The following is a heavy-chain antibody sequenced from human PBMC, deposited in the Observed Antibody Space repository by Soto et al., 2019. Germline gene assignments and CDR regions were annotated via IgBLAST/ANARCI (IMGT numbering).Heavy chain of an antibody. CDR1: GGSISSGDYY. V-gene: IGHV4-30-4*01. CDR2: IYYSGST. J-gene: IGHJ6*02. CDR3: ARDHPGVGGYYYYGMDV. Sequence: SETLSLTCTVSGGSISSGDYYWSWIRQPPGKGLEWIGYIYYSGSTYYNPSLKSRVTISVDTSKNQFSLKLSSVTAADTAVYYCARDHPGVGGYYYYGMDVWGQGTTVTVSS. D-gene: IGHD3-3*01.